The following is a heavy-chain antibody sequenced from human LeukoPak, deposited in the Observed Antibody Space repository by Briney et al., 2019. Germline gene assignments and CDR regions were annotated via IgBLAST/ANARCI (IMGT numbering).Heavy chain of an antibody. CDR3: ARDPTVVTPEAVDI. CDR1: GGSIRSSSYY. V-gene: IGHV4-39*07. D-gene: IGHD4-23*01. J-gene: IGHJ3*02. Sequence: PSETLSLTCIVSGGSIRSSSYYWGWIRQPPGKGLEWIGSIYYSGSTYYNPSLKSRVTIPVDTSKNQFSLKLRSVTAADTAVYYCARDPTVVTPEAVDIWGQGTKVTVSS. CDR2: IYYSGST.